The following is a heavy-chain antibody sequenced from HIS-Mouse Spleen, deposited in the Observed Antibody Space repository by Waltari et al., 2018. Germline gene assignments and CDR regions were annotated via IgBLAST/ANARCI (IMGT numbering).Heavy chain of an antibody. CDR1: GGTFSSYA. D-gene: IGHD7-27*01. V-gene: IGHV1-69*04. J-gene: IGHJ3*02. CDR2: IIPILGIA. CDR3: ARDVPNWGAFDI. Sequence: QVQLVQSGAEVKKPGSSVKVSCKASGGTFSSYAISWVRQAPGQGLEWMGRIIPILGIANSAQKFQGRVTMTRDTSISTAYMELSRLRSDDTAVYYCARDVPNWGAFDIWGQGTMVTVSS.